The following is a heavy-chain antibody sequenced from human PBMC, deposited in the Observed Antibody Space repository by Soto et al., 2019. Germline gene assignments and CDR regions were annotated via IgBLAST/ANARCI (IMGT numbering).Heavy chain of an antibody. Sequence: QVQLVQSGAEVKKPGSSVKVSCKASGGTFSSYAISWVRQAPGQGLEWMGGIIPIFGTANNAQKFQGRVKITADESTSTAYMELSSLRSEDTAVYYCTQGGELPQYNWFDPWGQGTLVTVSS. CDR1: GGTFSSYA. CDR2: IIPIFGTA. D-gene: IGHD1-26*01. V-gene: IGHV1-69*01. J-gene: IGHJ5*02. CDR3: TQGGELPQYNWFDP.